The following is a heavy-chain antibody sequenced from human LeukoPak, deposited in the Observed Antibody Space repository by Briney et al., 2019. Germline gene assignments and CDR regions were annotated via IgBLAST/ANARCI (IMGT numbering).Heavy chain of an antibody. D-gene: IGHD3-16*02. CDR3: ARDMITFGGVIVPFDY. Sequence: PSETLSLTCTVSGGSISSYYWSWIRQPAGKGLEWIGRIYTSGSTNYNPSLKSRVTMSVDTSKNQFSLKLISVTAADTAVYYCARDMITFGGVIVPFDYWGQGTLVTVSS. CDR1: GGSISSYY. CDR2: IYTSGST. V-gene: IGHV4-4*07. J-gene: IGHJ4*02.